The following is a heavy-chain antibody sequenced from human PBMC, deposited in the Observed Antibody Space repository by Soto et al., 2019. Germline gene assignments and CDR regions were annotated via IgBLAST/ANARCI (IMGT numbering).Heavy chain of an antibody. CDR2: IDNGGRT. D-gene: IGHD3-3*01. CDR3: ARWGHEFWRGPFEY. V-gene: IGHV4-4*07. CDR1: GGPISNDF. J-gene: IGHJ4*02. Sequence: SQTLSLTCSLAGGPISNDFCNSSRQPAGKGLGCIGRIDNGGRTNYNPSLQSRITLSADTSRNQFSLKFNSVTAPATPLYYSARWGHEFWRGPFEYWGQGAL.